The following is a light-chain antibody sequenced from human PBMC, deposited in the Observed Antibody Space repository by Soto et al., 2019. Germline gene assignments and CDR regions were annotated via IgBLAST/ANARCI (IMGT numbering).Light chain of an antibody. J-gene: IGLJ3*02. CDR3: AAWDDSLGGL. Sequence: QSVLTQPPSASGTPGQRVTISCSGGSSNIGRNYVYWFQQLPGTAPKLLIYRNNQRPSGVPDRFSGSKSGTSASLAISGLRSVDEADYYCAAWDDSLGGLFGGGTKLTVL. CDR1: SSNIGRNY. V-gene: IGLV1-47*01. CDR2: RNN.